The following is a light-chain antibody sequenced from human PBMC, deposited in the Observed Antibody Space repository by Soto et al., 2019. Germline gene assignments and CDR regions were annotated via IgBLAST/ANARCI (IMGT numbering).Light chain of an antibody. CDR2: KVS. CDR3: LQATLCPPGQNRAYT. CDR1: QILVYSDGNTY. Sequence: DDVLTQSPLSLPVTLGQPASISCRSSQILVYSDGNTYLNWFQQRPGQSPRRLIYKVSNRDSGVPDRFSGSGSGNDFTLKISRVEAEDVGVYDCLQATLCPPGQNRAYTFGQGTKLEI. J-gene: IGKJ2*01. V-gene: IGKV2-30*01.